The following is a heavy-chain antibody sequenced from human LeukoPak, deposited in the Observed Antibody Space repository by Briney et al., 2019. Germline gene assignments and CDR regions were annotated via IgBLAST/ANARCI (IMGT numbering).Heavy chain of an antibody. CDR1: GFTFSKYW. V-gene: IGHV3-74*01. D-gene: IGHD3-10*01. Sequence: GGSLRLSCAASGFTFSKYWMLWVRQAPGKGLESVSRINTDGTVTTYADSVKGRFTVSRDNADNTMFLQMNSVRDEDTAVYYCARAYGEYCCMDVWGKGTTVTVSS. J-gene: IGHJ6*03. CDR2: INTDGTVT. CDR3: ARAYGEYCCMDV.